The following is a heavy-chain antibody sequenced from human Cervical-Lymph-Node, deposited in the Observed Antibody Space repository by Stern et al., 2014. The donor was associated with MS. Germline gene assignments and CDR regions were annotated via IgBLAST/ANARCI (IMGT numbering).Heavy chain of an antibody. D-gene: IGHD3-22*01. CDR3: ARADLYYAEGEDAFDI. CDR1: GYTFTRYY. J-gene: IGHJ3*02. Sequence: QVQLVQSGAEVKKPGASVKVSCKASGYTFTRYYIHWVRQAPGQGLEWVGIINSRRGSTSYAAKFQGRVTMTRDTSTSTAYMKLSSLRSNDTAVYYSARADLYYAEGEDAFDIWGQGTMVTVSS. V-gene: IGHV1-46*01. CDR2: INSRRGST.